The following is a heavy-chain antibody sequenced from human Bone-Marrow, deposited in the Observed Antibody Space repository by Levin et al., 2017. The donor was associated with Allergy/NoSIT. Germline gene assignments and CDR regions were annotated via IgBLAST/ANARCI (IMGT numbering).Heavy chain of an antibody. CDR2: INQHGNEK. J-gene: IGHJ4*02. CDR3: ARDGVAPGVYFDS. Sequence: LSLTCAASGFTFSDSWMNWVRQAPGKGLEWVANINQHGNEKYYMDSVKGRFTISRDNPKNSLDLQMNSLRVEDTAVYYCARDGVAPGVYFDSWGQGVLVIVSS. CDR1: GFTFSDSW. V-gene: IGHV3-7*01. D-gene: IGHD2-2*01.